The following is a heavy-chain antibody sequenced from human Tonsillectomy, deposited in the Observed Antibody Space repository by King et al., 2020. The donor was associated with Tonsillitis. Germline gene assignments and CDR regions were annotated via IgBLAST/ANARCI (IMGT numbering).Heavy chain of an antibody. Sequence: VHLVESGGGLVQPGGSLKLSGAASGFTFSISWMTWIRPAPGKGLQGVATITPEGSEKYYADSVKGRFTVSRDNAKNSLDLKMNSLRPQDTALYYCARAQAYTSFDYGRQGTFLTVPS. CDR2: ITPEGSEK. D-gene: IGHD6-19*01. J-gene: IGHJ4*02. V-gene: IGHV3-7*04. CDR3: ARAQAYTSFDY. CDR1: GFTFSISW.